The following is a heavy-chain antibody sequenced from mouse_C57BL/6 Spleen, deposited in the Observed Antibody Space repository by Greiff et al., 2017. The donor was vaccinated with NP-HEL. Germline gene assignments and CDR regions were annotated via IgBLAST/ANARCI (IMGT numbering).Heavy chain of an antibody. CDR1: GYTFTSYW. V-gene: IGHV1-55*01. Sequence: QVQLQQSGAELVKPGASVKMSCKASGYTFTSYWITWVKQRPGQGLEWIGDIYPGSGSTNYNEKFKSKATLTVDTSSSTAYMQLSSLTSEDSAVYYCARSPHYYGSSYGWYFDVWGTGTTVTVSS. D-gene: IGHD1-1*01. CDR3: ARSPHYYGSSYGWYFDV. CDR2: IYPGSGST. J-gene: IGHJ1*03.